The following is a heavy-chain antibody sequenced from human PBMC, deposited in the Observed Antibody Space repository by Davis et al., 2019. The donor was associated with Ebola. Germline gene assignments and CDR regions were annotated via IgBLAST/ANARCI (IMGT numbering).Heavy chain of an antibody. D-gene: IGHD1-26*01. Sequence: SETLSLTCLVSGGSITSYYWSWIRQPAGKGLEWIGRIYGGGSTTYNPSLESRVTMSVDRSKNQFSLQLTSVTAADTAVYFCARGQESSYTVKWARFDSWGQGTLVTVSS. CDR3: ARGQESSYTVKWARFDS. V-gene: IGHV4-4*07. CDR1: GGSITSYY. CDR2: IYGGGST. J-gene: IGHJ4*02.